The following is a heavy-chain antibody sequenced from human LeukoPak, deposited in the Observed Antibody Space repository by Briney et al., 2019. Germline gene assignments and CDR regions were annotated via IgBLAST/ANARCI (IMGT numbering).Heavy chain of an antibody. CDR2: IKYDASST. Sequence: PGGSLRLSCADSGFTFSSHWMHWVRQAPGKGLVWVSRIKYDASSTSYADSVKGRFTISRDNAKNSLYLQMNSLRAEDTAVYYCARDRYDFWSGYLLDYWGQGTLVTVSS. V-gene: IGHV3-74*01. J-gene: IGHJ4*02. CDR1: GFTFSSHW. CDR3: ARDRYDFWSGYLLDY. D-gene: IGHD3-3*01.